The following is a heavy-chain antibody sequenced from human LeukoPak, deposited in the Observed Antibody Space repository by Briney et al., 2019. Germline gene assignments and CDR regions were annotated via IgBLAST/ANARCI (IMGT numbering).Heavy chain of an antibody. CDR1: GGSISGYY. J-gene: IGHJ4*02. D-gene: IGHD2-21*02. V-gene: IGHV4-59*08. CDR2: IHYSGTT. CDR3: ARYYCSGACYHLDY. Sequence: SETLSLTCTVPGGSISGYYWGWIRQPPGKGLEFIGRIHYSGTTKYSPSLQSRVTISVDTSKNQFSLKLNSVTAADTAVYYCARYYCSGACYHLDYWGQGTLVTVSS.